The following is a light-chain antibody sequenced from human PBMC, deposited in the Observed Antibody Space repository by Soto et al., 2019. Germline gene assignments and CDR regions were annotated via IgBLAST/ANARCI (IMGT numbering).Light chain of an antibody. CDR1: QSVNNN. CDR2: GAS. CDR3: HQDNNLPPVT. Sequence: IIWTQSPASMSVYPGERATLSCRASQSVNNNLAWYQPQPGQAPRLLIYGASTRANGIPGRFRGSGYGTEFTLSITSLQSEDFAVYLCHQDNNLPPVTFGQGTKLEIK. J-gene: IGKJ2*01. V-gene: IGKV3-15*01.